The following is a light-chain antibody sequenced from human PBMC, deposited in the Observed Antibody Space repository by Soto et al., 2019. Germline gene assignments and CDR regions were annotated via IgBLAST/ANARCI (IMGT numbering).Light chain of an antibody. Sequence: IQMTQSPSSLSASVGDRVTITCRASQSISSYLNLYQQKPGKAPKLLIYAASSLQTGVPSRFRGSGSGTDFTLTISSLQPEDFATYYCLQDYNYPRTFGQGTKV. V-gene: IGKV1-6*01. J-gene: IGKJ1*01. CDR3: LQDYNYPRT. CDR1: QSISSY. CDR2: AAS.